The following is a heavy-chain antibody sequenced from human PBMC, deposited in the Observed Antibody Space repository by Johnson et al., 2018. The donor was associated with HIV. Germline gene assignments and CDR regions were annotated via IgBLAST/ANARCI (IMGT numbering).Heavy chain of an antibody. CDR3: ARDPMVRGAGGFNI. D-gene: IGHD3-10*01. CDR1: GFTFSNFW. Sequence: VQLVESGGGLVQPGGSLRLSCGASGFTFSNFWMSWVRQAPGKGLEWVANIKQDGSEKYYVDSVKGRFTISRNNAKNSLYLQMNSLRAEDTAVYYCARDPMVRGAGGFNIWGQGTMVTVSS. CDR2: IKQDGSEK. J-gene: IGHJ3*02. V-gene: IGHV3-7*01.